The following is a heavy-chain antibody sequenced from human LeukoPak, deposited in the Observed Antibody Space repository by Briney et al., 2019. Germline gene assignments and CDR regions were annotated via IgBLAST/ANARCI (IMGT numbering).Heavy chain of an antibody. D-gene: IGHD6-6*01. CDR2: INPSGGST. CDR3: ARESGSSSSDYYYGMDV. Sequence: GASVKVSCKASGYTFTSYYMHWVRQAPGQGLEWMGTINPSGGSTSYAQKFQGRVTMTRDTSTSTVYMELSSLRSEDTVVYYCARESGSSSSDYYYGMDVWGQGTTVTVSS. V-gene: IGHV1-46*01. J-gene: IGHJ6*02. CDR1: GYTFTSYY.